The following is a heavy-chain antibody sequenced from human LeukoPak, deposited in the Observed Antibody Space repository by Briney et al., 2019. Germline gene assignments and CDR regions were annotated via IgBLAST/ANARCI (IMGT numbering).Heavy chain of an antibody. CDR2: IYYSGTT. CDR3: ARQEYSSGAFDY. Sequence: PSETLSLTCNISGGSISSINYYWGWIRQPPGKGLEWIGSIYYSGTTYYNPSLKSRVTISVDTSKNQFSLMLSSVTAADTAVYYCARQEYSSGAFDYWGQGTLVTVSS. CDR1: GGSISSINYY. J-gene: IGHJ4*02. V-gene: IGHV4-39*01. D-gene: IGHD6-25*01.